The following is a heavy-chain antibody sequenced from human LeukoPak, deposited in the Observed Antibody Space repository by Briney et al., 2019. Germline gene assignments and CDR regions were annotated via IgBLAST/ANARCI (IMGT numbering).Heavy chain of an antibody. Sequence: TSETLSLTCTVSGVSIGSSSYYWGWIRQPPGKGLEWIGSIFYSGSTYYNPSLKSRVTISVDTSKNHFSLNLSSVTAADTTVYYCARGLRGMATIGDWGQGTLVTVSS. J-gene: IGHJ4*02. D-gene: IGHD5-24*01. CDR3: ARGLRGMATIGD. CDR2: IFYSGST. CDR1: GVSIGSSSYY. V-gene: IGHV4-39*02.